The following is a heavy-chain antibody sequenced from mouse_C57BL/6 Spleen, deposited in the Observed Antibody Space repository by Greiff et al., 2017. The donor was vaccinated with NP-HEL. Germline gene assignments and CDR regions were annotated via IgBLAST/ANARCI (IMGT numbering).Heavy chain of an antibody. CDR1: GYAFSSSW. V-gene: IGHV1-82*01. CDR3: ARSHYDGSSYGYFGV. Sequence: QVQLKESGPELVKPGASVKISCKASGYAFSSSWINWVKQRPGKGLEWIGRIYPGDGYPNYNGKFKGKATLTADQSSSTAYMQLSSLTSEDSAVYFCARSHYDGSSYGYFGVWGTGTTVTVYS. D-gene: IGHD1-1*01. J-gene: IGHJ1*03. CDR2: IYPGDGYP.